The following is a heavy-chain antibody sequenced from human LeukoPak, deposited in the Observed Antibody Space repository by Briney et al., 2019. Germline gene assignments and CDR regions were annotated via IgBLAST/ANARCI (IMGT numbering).Heavy chain of an antibody. CDR3: ASEKWGGYADV. D-gene: IGHD5-12*01. V-gene: IGHV3-21*01. Sequence: GGSLRLSCAASGFTFSSYSMNWVRQAPGKGLEWVSSISSSSSYIYYADSVKGRFTISRDNAKNSLYLQMNSLRAEDTAVYYCASEKWGGYADVWGKGTTVTVSS. CDR2: ISSSSSYI. J-gene: IGHJ6*04. CDR1: GFTFSSYS.